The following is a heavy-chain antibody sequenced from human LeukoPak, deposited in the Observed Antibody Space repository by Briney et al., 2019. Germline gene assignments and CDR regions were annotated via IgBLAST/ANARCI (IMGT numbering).Heavy chain of an antibody. V-gene: IGHV4-61*05. Sequence: PSETLSLTCTVSGGSISSSSYYWGWIRQPPGKGLEWIGYIYYSGSTNYNPSLKSRVTISVDTSKNQFSLKLSSVTAADTAVYYCARHWRYSYGIKLYNWFDPWGQGTLVTVSS. CDR3: ARHWRYSYGIKLYNWFDP. CDR2: IYYSGST. D-gene: IGHD5-18*01. J-gene: IGHJ5*02. CDR1: GGSISSSSYY.